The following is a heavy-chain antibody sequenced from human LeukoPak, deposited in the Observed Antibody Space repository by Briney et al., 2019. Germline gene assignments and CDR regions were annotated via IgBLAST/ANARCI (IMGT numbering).Heavy chain of an antibody. Sequence: GGSLRLSCAASGFTFSSYDMHWVRQATGKGLEWVSAIGTAGDTYYPGSVKGRFTISRENAKNSLYLQMNSLRAEDTAVYYCARGTAGYHSSYFDYWGQGTLVTVSS. CDR2: IGTAGDT. CDR3: ARGTAGYHSSYFDY. V-gene: IGHV3-13*01. CDR1: GFTFSSYD. D-gene: IGHD3-16*02. J-gene: IGHJ4*02.